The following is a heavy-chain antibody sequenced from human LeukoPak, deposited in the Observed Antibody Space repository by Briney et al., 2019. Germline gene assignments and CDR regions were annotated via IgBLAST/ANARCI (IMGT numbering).Heavy chain of an antibody. Sequence: TSSETLSLTCTVSGGSISSYYWSWIRQPPGKGLEWIGYTYYSGSTNYNPSLKSRVTISVDTSKNQFSLKLSSVTAADTAVYYCARVGDYGDYVDYWGQGTLVTVSS. V-gene: IGHV4-59*01. CDR2: TYYSGST. CDR1: GGSISSYY. CDR3: ARVGDYGDYVDY. D-gene: IGHD4-17*01. J-gene: IGHJ4*02.